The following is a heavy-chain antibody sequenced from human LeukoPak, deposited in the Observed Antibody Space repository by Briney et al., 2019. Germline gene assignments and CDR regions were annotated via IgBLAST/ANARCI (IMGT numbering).Heavy chain of an antibody. CDR2: TWHDGSNT. CDR3: ARDGGTGTDSSYFDL. J-gene: IGHJ4*02. CDR1: GFTVSGYG. Sequence: QPGRSLRLSCAASGFTVSGYGMHWVRQAPGEGLEWVAITWHDGSNTFYSDSVKGRFTISRDNSKNTLYLQMNSLRAEDTAVYYCARDGGTGTDSSYFDLWGQGTLVTVSS. V-gene: IGHV3-33*01. D-gene: IGHD2-8*02.